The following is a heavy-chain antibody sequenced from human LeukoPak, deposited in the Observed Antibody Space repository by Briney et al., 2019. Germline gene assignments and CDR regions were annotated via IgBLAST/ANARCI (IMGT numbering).Heavy chain of an antibody. Sequence: SETLSLICGVSGGSTSTTNWWTWVRPPPGEGLEWIGEVHLSGRTHYNPSLESRVTMSVDMSENHISLRLTSVTAADTAVYYCAREGGPYRPLDYSGQGTLVTVSS. CDR3: AREGGPYRPLDY. J-gene: IGHJ4*02. V-gene: IGHV4-4*02. CDR1: GGSTSTTNW. CDR2: VHLSGRT.